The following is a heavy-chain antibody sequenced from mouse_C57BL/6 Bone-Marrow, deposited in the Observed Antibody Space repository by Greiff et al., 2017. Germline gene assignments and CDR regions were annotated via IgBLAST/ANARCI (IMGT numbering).Heavy chain of an antibody. CDR2: INSDGGST. V-gene: IGHV5-2*01. CDR1: EYEFPSHD. Sequence: EVQLVESGGGLVQPGESLKLSCESNEYEFPSHDMSWVRKTPEKRLALVAAINSDGGSTYYPDTMERRFIISRDNTKKTLYLQMSSLRSEDTALYYCARQWDGYYPFYAMDYWGQGTSVTVSS. J-gene: IGHJ4*01. D-gene: IGHD2-3*01. CDR3: ARQWDGYYPFYAMDY.